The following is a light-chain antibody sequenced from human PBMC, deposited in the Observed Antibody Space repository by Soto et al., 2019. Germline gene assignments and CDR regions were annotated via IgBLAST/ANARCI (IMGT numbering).Light chain of an antibody. CDR3: MQALKPQFT. CDR2: LGS. Sequence: DIVMTQSPLSLPVTPGEPASISCRSSQSLLHNNGYNYLDWYLQKPGQSPQLLIYLGSNRASGVPDRCSGSGSGTDFTLKISRVEAEDVGVYYCMQALKPQFTFGPGTKVEIK. J-gene: IGKJ3*01. CDR1: QSLLHNNGYNY. V-gene: IGKV2-28*01.